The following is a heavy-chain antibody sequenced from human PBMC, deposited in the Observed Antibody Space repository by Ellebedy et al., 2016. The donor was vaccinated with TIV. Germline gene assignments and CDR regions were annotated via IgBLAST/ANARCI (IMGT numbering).Heavy chain of an antibody. V-gene: IGHV3-30-3*01. D-gene: IGHD6-13*01. CDR1: GFRFPSNT. J-gene: IGHJ4*02. CDR2: ISYDGSNE. Sequence: GESLKISXAASGFRFPSNTMHWVRQAPGKGLEWVALISYDGSNEYYADFVKGRFTISRDNSKYTVDLQMNSLTPEDTAVYSCAREGYSGSSSDFDYWGQGTLVTVSS. CDR3: AREGYSGSSSDFDY.